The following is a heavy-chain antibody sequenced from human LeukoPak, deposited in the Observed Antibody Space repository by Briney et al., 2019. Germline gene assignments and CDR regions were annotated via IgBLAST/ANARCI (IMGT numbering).Heavy chain of an antibody. V-gene: IGHV4-59*08. CDR1: GGSISSYY. CDR2: IYSSGST. CDR3: GRHTVGYSYFDY. Sequence: SETLSLTCTVSGGSISSYYWSWIRQSPGKGLEWIGYIYSSGSTNYNPSLKSRVTISVDTSKNQFSLKVSSVTASETAVYYCGRHTVGYSYFDYGAQGPLVTVPS. J-gene: IGHJ4*02. D-gene: IGHD5-12*01.